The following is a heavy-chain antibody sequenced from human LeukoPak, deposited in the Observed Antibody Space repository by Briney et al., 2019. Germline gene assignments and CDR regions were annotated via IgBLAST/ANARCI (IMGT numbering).Heavy chain of an antibody. V-gene: IGHV4-34*01. J-gene: IGHJ4*02. D-gene: IGHD3-10*01. CDR1: GGSFSGCY. CDR3: ARGRYGSGVDY. Sequence: PSETLSLTCAVYGGSFSGCYWSWIRQPPGKGLEWIGEINHSGSTNYNPSLKSRVTISVGTSKNQFSLKLSSVTAADTAVYYCARGRYGSGVDYWGQGTLVTVSS. CDR2: INHSGST.